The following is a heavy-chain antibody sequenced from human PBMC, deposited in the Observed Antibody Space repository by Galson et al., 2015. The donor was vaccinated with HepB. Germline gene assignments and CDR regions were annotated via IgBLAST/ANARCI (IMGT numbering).Heavy chain of an antibody. CDR2: INTDGSSA. CDR1: GFSFSSYG. J-gene: IGHJ4*02. Sequence: SLRLSCAASGFSFSSYGMNWVRQAPGKGLVWVSRINTDGSSATYADSVKGRFTISRDNAKNTLYLQMNSLRAEDTAVYYCISSYWGAPNYWGQGTLVTVSS. CDR3: ISSYWGAPNY. V-gene: IGHV3-74*01. D-gene: IGHD3-10*01.